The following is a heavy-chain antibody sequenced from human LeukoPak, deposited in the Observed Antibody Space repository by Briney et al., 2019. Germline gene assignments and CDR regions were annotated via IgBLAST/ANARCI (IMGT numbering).Heavy chain of an antibody. CDR2: IYHSGST. Sequence: SQTLSLTCTVSGGSISSGGYYWSWIRQPPGKGLEWIGYIYHSGSTYYNPSLKSRVTISVDRSKNQFSLKLSSVTAADTAVYYCARVVPAVIDAFDIWGQGTMVTVSS. V-gene: IGHV4-30-2*01. D-gene: IGHD2-2*01. J-gene: IGHJ3*02. CDR1: GGSISSGGYY. CDR3: ARVVPAVIDAFDI.